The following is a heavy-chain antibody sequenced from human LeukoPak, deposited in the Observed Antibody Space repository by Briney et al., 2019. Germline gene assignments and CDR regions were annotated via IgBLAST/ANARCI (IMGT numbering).Heavy chain of an antibody. Sequence: GGSLRLSCAASGFTFSSYAMSWVRQGPGKGLEWVSGISASGGSTYYADSVKGRFTISRDNSKNMMYLQMHSLRAEDTAVYYCAKADSGTYYRGVLGIWGQGTMVTVSS. CDR3: AKADSGTYYRGVLGI. CDR1: GFTFSSYA. V-gene: IGHV3-23*01. J-gene: IGHJ3*02. D-gene: IGHD1-26*01. CDR2: ISASGGST.